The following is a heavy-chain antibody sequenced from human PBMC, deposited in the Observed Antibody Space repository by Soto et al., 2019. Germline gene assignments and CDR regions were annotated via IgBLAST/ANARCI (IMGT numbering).Heavy chain of an antibody. CDR1: GFTFSNYG. J-gene: IGHJ4*02. V-gene: IGHV3-23*01. D-gene: IGHD3-22*01. Sequence: EVQLLESGGGLAQPGGSLRLSCAASGFTFSNYGMTWVRQAPGKGLEWVSGISGSGTNTFYADAVKGRFAISRDNSKNTLYLQMNSLRADDTAVYYCAKVGDALPTEVVIRNFDYWGQGTLVTVSS. CDR3: AKVGDALPTEVVIRNFDY. CDR2: ISGSGTNT.